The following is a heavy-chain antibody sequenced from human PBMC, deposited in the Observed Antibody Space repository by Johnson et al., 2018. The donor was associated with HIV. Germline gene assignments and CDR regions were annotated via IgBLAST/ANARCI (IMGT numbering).Heavy chain of an antibody. D-gene: IGHD1-26*01. CDR3: AKDLFTEREDDVFDI. V-gene: IGHV3-64*01. CDR2: ISGNGGAT. Sequence: VQLVESGGGLVQPGGSLRLSCAASGFTFSTYAMHWVRQAPGKGLEYVSGISGNGGATYYANSVKGRFTISRDNSKNTLYLQMHSLTPEDTAVYYCAKDLFTEREDDVFDIWGQGTMVTVSS. CDR1: GFTFSTYA. J-gene: IGHJ3*02.